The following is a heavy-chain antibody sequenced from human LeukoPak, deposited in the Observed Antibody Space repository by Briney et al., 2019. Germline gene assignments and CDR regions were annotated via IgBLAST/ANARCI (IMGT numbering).Heavy chain of an antibody. CDR3: AKDLRAAMATPGADY. D-gene: IGHD5-18*01. V-gene: IGHV3-23*01. CDR2: ISGSGGST. CDR1: GFTFSSYA. J-gene: IGHJ4*02. Sequence: PGGSLRLSCAAYGFTFSSYAMSWVRQAPGKGLEWVSAISGSGGSTYYADSVKGRFTISRDNSKNTLYLQMNSLRAEDTAVYYCAKDLRAAMATPGADYWGQGTLVTVSS.